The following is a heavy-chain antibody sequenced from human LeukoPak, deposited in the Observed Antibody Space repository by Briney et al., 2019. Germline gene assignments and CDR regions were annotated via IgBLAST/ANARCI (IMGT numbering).Heavy chain of an antibody. V-gene: IGHV3-30*02. CDR1: GFTFSSYG. D-gene: IGHD1-26*01. CDR2: IRYDRSNK. CDR3: AKGYGWEASYYYYYMDV. J-gene: IGHJ6*03. Sequence: GGSLRLSCAASGFTFSSYGMHWVRQAPGKGLEWVAFIRYDRSNKYNADSVKSRFTISRDNSKNTLYLQMNSLRAEDTALYYCAKGYGWEASYYYYYMDVWGKGTTVTISS.